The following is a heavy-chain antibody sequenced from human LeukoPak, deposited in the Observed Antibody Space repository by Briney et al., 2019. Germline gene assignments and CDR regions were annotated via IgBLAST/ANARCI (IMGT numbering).Heavy chain of an antibody. CDR3: TRVLGYSYGPIDY. Sequence: PGGSLRLSCAASGFTFSDHYMDWVRQAPGKGLEWVGRTRNKANSYPTQYAASVKGRFTISRDDSKNSLFLQMNNLETEDTAVYYCTRVLGYSYGPIDYWGQGTLVTVSS. D-gene: IGHD5-18*01. V-gene: IGHV3-72*01. CDR2: TRNKANSYPT. CDR1: GFTFSDHY. J-gene: IGHJ4*02.